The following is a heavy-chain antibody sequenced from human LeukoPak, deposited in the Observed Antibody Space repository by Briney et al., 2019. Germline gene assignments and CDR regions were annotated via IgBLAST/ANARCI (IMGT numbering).Heavy chain of an antibody. J-gene: IGHJ4*02. Sequence: GGSLRLSCAASGFTFSSYAMSWVRQAPGKGLEWVSAISGSGGSTYYADSVKGRFTISRDNSKNTLYLQMNSLRAEDTAVYYCAKVRYSSGWYSGFDYWGQGTLVTVYS. CDR3: AKVRYSSGWYSGFDY. CDR1: GFTFSSYA. CDR2: ISGSGGST. D-gene: IGHD6-19*01. V-gene: IGHV3-23*01.